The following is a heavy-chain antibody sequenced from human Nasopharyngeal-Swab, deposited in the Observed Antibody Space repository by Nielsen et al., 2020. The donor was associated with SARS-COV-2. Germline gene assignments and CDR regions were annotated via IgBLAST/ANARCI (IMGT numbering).Heavy chain of an antibody. CDR1: GFTFSSYA. CDR3: AGGYRYFDL. Sequence: GESLKISCAASGFTFSSYAMSWVRQAPGKGLEWVSAISGSGGSTYYADSVKGRFTISRDNAKNTLYLQVNSLRAEDTAVYYCAGGYRYFDLWGRGTLVTVSS. V-gene: IGHV3-23*01. J-gene: IGHJ2*01. CDR2: ISGSGGST.